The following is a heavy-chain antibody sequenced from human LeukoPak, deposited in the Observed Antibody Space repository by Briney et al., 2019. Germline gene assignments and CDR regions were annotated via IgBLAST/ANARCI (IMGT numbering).Heavy chain of an antibody. CDR3: ARAAWFEESTDPYYFDY. CDR1: GYTFTGYH. V-gene: IGHV1-2*02. CDR2: TNPNSGGT. Sequence: GASVKVSCKASGYTFTGYHMHWVRQAPGQGLEWMGWTNPNSGGTNHAQKFQGRVTMTRDTSISTAYMEVNRLSPDDTAVYYCARAAWFEESTDPYYFDYWGQGTLVTVSS. J-gene: IGHJ4*02. D-gene: IGHD3-10*01.